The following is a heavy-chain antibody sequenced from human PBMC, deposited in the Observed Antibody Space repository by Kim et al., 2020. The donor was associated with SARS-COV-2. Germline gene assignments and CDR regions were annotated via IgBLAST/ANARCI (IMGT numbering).Heavy chain of an antibody. Sequence: YDPTLKSRVTISVDTSKSQFSLKLSSVTAADTAVYYCARGRREGDKPPNVWGQGTLVTVSS. CDR3: ARGRREGDKPPNV. J-gene: IGHJ4*02. V-gene: IGHV4-31*02.